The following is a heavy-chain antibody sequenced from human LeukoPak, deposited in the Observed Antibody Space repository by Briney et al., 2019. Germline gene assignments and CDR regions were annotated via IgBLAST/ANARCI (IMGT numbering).Heavy chain of an antibody. Sequence: SETLSLTCAVYGGSFSGYYWSWIRQPPGKGLEWIGEISHSGSTNYNPSLKSRVTISVDTSKNQFSLKLSSVTAADTAVYYCARGVLAGRYCSGGSCYSGWNYWGQGTLVTVSS. J-gene: IGHJ4*02. CDR3: ARGVLAGRYCSGGSCYSGWNY. V-gene: IGHV4-34*01. CDR1: GGSFSGYY. D-gene: IGHD2-15*01. CDR2: ISHSGST.